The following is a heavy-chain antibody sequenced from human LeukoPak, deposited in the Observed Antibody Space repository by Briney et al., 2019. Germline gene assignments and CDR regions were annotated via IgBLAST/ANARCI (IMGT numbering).Heavy chain of an antibody. Sequence: PGGSLRLSCAASGFTFSKCGMSWVRQAPGKGLEWVSVLSASGGSTYYADSVKGRFTISRDNSKNTLYLQMGSLRAEDMAVYYCARGHSSGWYIKYWGQGSLVTVSS. CDR3: ARGHSSGWYIKY. CDR2: LSASGGST. D-gene: IGHD6-19*01. V-gene: IGHV3-23*01. CDR1: GFTFSKCG. J-gene: IGHJ4*02.